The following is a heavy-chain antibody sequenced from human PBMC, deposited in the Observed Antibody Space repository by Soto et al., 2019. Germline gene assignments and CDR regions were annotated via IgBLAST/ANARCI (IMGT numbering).Heavy chain of an antibody. Sequence: SETLSLTCSVSGDSISSSSYYWGWIRQSPGEGLEWIGNIHNNGGTQYNPSLDSRVTISVDTSANQFSLRLTSVTAADTAVYYCARQWQWLVRVFDYWGQGTLVTVSS. D-gene: IGHD6-19*01. CDR3: ARQWQWLVRVFDY. J-gene: IGHJ4*02. CDR1: GDSISSSSYY. CDR2: IHNNGGT. V-gene: IGHV4-39*01.